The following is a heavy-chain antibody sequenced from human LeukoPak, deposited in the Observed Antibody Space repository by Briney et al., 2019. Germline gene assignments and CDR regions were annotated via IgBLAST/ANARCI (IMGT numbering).Heavy chain of an antibody. D-gene: IGHD6-13*01. CDR2: VSPSANT. CDR1: GGSISSYY. V-gene: IGHV4-4*07. J-gene: IGHJ6*03. CDR3: ARGVVPPGMDYYHYMDV. Sequence: PSETLSLTCTVSGGSISSYYWTWIRQPAGKGLEWIGRVSPSANTRYNPSLESRVTMSVDSSKSQFSLELRSVTAADTAVYYCARGVVPPGMDYYHYMDVWGKGTTVTVSS.